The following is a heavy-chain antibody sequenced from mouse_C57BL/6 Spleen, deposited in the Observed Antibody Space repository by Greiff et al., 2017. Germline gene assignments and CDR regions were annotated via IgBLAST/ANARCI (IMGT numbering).Heavy chain of an antibody. CDR2: IYPGDGDT. CDR3: ARSLRIALDY. J-gene: IGHJ2*01. CDR1: GYAFSSYW. V-gene: IGHV1-80*01. Sequence: QVQLKESGAELVKPGASVKISCKASGYAFSSYWMNWVKQRPGKGLEWIGQIYPGDGDTNYNGNFKGKATLTADKSSSTAYMQLSSLTSEDSAVYFCARSLRIALDYWGQGTTLTVSS.